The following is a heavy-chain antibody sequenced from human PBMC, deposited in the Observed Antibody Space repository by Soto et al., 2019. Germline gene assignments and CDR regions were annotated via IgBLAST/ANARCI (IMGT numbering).Heavy chain of an antibody. D-gene: IGHD3-22*01. CDR2: IYYSGST. V-gene: IGHV4-31*03. CDR1: GGSISSGDYY. CDR3: ARVPRDYYYDSSGYYCYFDY. J-gene: IGHJ4*02. Sequence: PSETLSLTCTVSGGSISSGDYYWSWIRQHPGKGLEWIGYIYYSGSTYYNPSLKSRVTISVDTSKNQFSLKLSSVTAADTAVYYCARVPRDYYYDSSGYYCYFDYWGQGTLATVSS.